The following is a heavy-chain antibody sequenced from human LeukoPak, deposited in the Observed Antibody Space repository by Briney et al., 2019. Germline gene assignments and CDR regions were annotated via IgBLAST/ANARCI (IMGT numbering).Heavy chain of an antibody. CDR1: EFSVGSNY. CDR3: ARGGSYLSAFDI. V-gene: IGHV3-66*01. Sequence: PGGSLRLSCAASEFSVGSNYMTWVRQAPGKGLEWVSLIYSGGSTYYADSVKGRFTISRDNSKNTLYLQMNSLRAEDTAVYYCARGGSYLSAFDIWGRGTMVTVSS. J-gene: IGHJ3*02. D-gene: IGHD1-26*01. CDR2: IYSGGST.